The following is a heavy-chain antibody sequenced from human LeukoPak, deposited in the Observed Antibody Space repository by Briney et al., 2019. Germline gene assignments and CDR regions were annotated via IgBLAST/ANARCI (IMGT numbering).Heavy chain of an antibody. CDR2: IIPIFGTA. CDR3: ARDYGDYYYYYMDV. Sequence: ASVKVSCKASGGTFSSYAIRWVRQAPGQGLEWMGRIIPIFGTANYAQKFQGRVTITTDESTSTAYMELSSLRSEDTAVYYCARDYGDYYYYYMDVWGKGTTVTVSS. J-gene: IGHJ6*03. CDR1: GGTFSSYA. V-gene: IGHV1-69*05. D-gene: IGHD4-17*01.